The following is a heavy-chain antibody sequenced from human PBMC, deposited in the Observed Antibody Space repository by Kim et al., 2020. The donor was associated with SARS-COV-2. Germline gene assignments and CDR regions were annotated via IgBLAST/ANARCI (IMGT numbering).Heavy chain of an antibody. CDR3: ARSGWGDYYGSGSYYSPPYYYYGMDV. CDR2: INPSGGST. Sequence: ASVKVSCKASGYTFTSYYMHWVRQAPGQGLEWMGIINPSGGSTSYAQKFQGRVTMTRDTSTSTVYMELSSLRSEDTAVYYCARSGWGDYYGSGSYYSPPYYYYGMDVWGQGTTVTVSS. V-gene: IGHV1-46*01. D-gene: IGHD3-10*01. CDR1: GYTFTSYY. J-gene: IGHJ6*02.